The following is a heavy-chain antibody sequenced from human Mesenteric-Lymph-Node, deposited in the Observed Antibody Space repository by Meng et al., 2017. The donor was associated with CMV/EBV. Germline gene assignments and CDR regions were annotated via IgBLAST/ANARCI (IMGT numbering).Heavy chain of an antibody. Sequence: SETLSLTCVVSGGSFSNYYWTWIRQSPGKGLEWLGEMHHSGKTNSNPSVRSRLTMSVDTSKSQVSLKLRSATAADTAVYYCTGFVWGIGFDPWGQGTLVTVPQ. CDR1: GGSFSNYY. CDR2: MHHSGKT. V-gene: IGHV4-34*01. D-gene: IGHD6-13*01. J-gene: IGHJ5*02. CDR3: TGFVWGIGFDP.